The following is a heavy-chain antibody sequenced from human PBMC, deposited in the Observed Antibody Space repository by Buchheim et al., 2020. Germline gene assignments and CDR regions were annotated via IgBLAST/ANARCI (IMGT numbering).Heavy chain of an antibody. V-gene: IGHV3-30*04. CDR2: ISYDGSNK. CDR1: GFTFSSYA. J-gene: IGHJ4*02. Sequence: QVQLVESGGGVVQPGRSLRLSCAASGFTFSSYAMHWVRQAPGKGLEWVAVISYDGSNKYYADSVKGRFTISSDNSKNTLYMQMNSLRAEDTAVYYCARESVAVAYYFDYWGQGTL. CDR3: ARESVAVAYYFDY. D-gene: IGHD6-19*01.